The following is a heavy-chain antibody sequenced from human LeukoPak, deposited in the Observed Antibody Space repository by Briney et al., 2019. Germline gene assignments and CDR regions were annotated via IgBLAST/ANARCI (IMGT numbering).Heavy chain of an antibody. CDR2: ISSGSSYT. CDR3: ARDHYDCYGSGSYRRFDY. V-gene: IGHV3-11*06. CDR1: GFIFRDCY. Sequence: GGSLRLSCAASGFIFRDCYKTWIRQAPGKGLEWVSYISSGSSYTNYADSVKGRFTISRDNAKNSLYLQMNSLRAEDTAVYYCARDHYDCYGSGSYRRFDYWGQGTLVTVSS. J-gene: IGHJ4*02. D-gene: IGHD3-10*01.